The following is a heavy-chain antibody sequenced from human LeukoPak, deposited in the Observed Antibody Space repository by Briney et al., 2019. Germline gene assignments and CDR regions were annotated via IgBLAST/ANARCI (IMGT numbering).Heavy chain of an antibody. V-gene: IGHV3-66*01. D-gene: IGHD3-22*01. CDR1: GFTVSSNY. Sequence: PGGSLRLSCAASGFTVSSNYMSWVRQAPGKGLEWVSVIYSGGSTYYADSVKGRFTISRDNSKNTLYLQMNSLRAEDTAVYYCVRDTRSTMTSRPFHFDYWGQGTLVTVSS. CDR3: VRDTRSTMTSRPFHFDY. J-gene: IGHJ4*02. CDR2: IYSGGST.